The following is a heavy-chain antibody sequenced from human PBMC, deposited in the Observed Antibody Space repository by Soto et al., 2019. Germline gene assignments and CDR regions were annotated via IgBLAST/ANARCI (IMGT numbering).Heavy chain of an antibody. V-gene: IGHV3-9*01. Sequence: PGGSLRLSCAASGFTFDDYAMHWVRQAPGKGLEWVSGISWNSGSIGYADSVKGQFTISRDNAKNSLYLQMNSLRAEDTALYYLAKNQYSSSSCHFDYWGKGNLVTVSS. CDR1: GFTFDDYA. D-gene: IGHD6-6*01. J-gene: IGHJ4*02. CDR2: ISWNSGSI. CDR3: AKNQYSSSSCHFDY.